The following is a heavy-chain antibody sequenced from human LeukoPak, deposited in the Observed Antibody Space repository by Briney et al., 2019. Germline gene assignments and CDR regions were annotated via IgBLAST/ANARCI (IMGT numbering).Heavy chain of an antibody. J-gene: IGHJ6*03. CDR3: AKGGYYYYYMDV. CDR2: ISGSGGST. V-gene: IGHV3-23*01. CDR1: GFTFSSYA. Sequence: GGSLRLSCAASGFTFSSYAMSWVRQAPGKGLEWVSAISGSGGSTHYADSVKGRFTISRDNSKNTLYLQMNSLRAEDTAVYYCAKGGYYYYYMDVWGKGTTVTVSS.